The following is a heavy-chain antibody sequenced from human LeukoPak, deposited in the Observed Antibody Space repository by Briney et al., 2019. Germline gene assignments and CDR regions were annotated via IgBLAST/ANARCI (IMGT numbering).Heavy chain of an antibody. CDR1: GFTFSSYG. CDR2: IRYDGSNK. Sequence: GGSLRLSCAASGFTFSSYGMHWVRQAPGKGLEWVAFIRYDGSNKYYADSAKGRFTISRDNSKNTLYLQMNSQRAEDTAVYYCAKDELFQKYYFDYWGQGTLVTVSS. D-gene: IGHD3-10*01. J-gene: IGHJ4*02. CDR3: AKDELFQKYYFDY. V-gene: IGHV3-30*02.